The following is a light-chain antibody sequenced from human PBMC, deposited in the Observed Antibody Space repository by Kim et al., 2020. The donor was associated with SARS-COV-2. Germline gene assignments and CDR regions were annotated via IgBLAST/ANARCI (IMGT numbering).Light chain of an antibody. CDR1: SSNSGAGYD. Sequence: QRVTFSCTGSSSNSGAGYDVHWYQQLPGTAPKLLIYGNSNRPSGVPDRFSGSKSGTSASLAITGLQAEDEADYYCQSYDSSLSGWVFGGGTQLTVL. CDR3: QSYDSSLSGWV. J-gene: IGLJ3*02. CDR2: GNS. V-gene: IGLV1-40*01.